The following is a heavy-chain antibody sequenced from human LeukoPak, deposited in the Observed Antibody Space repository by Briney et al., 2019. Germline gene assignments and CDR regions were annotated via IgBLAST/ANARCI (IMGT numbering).Heavy chain of an antibody. CDR3: VKDLYKGDTSTWYYFDY. D-gene: IGHD6-13*01. CDR1: GLTFSIYA. V-gene: IGHV3-64D*06. Sequence: PGGSLRLSCSGSGLTFSIYAIHWVRQAPGKGPEYVSLINTSGDKTYYADSVKGRFTISRDNSKNTVSLQMSSLRAEDTAMYYCVKDLYKGDTSTWYYFDYWGQGTLVTVSS. J-gene: IGHJ4*02. CDR2: INTSGDKT.